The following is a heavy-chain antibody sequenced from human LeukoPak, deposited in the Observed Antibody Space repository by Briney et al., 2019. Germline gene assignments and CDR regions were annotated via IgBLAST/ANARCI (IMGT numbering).Heavy chain of an antibody. V-gene: IGHV3-66*01. CDR2: IYSGGST. J-gene: IGHJ4*02. CDR1: GFTVSSNY. CDR3: ARSIPGSTWYYFDY. Sequence: GGSLRLSCAASGFTVSSNYMSWVRQAPGKGLEWLSVIYSGGSTYSADSVQGRFTISRDTSKNTLYLQMNSLRAEDTAVYYCARSIPGSTWYYFDYWGQGTLVAVSS. D-gene: IGHD6-13*01.